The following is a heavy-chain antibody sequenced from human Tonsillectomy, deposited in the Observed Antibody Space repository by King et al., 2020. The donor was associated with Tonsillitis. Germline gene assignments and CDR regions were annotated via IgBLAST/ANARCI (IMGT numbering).Heavy chain of an antibody. D-gene: IGHD3-16*02. CDR1: GFTFSNAW. J-gene: IGHJ6*03. Sequence: VQLVESGGGLVKPGGSLRLSCAASGFTFSNAWMSWVRQAPGKGLEWVGRIKSKTDGGTTDYAAPVKGRFTISRDDSKNTLYLQMNSLKTEDTAVYYCTTESFYYYYYYMDVWGKGTTVTVSS. CDR3: TTESFYYYYYYMDV. CDR2: IKSKTDGGTT. V-gene: IGHV3-15*01.